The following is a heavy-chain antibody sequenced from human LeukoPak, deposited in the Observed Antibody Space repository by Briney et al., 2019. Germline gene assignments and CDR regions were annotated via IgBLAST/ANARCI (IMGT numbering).Heavy chain of an antibody. CDR1: GYTFTSYY. V-gene: IGHV1-3*04. Sequence: AASVKVSCKASGYTFTSYYIHWVRQAPGQRLEWMGWINTGNGDTKFSQNYQARVTITRDASASTAYMELSSLTSEDTAVYFCARGLWSAHRREYYFDSWGQGTLVTVSS. D-gene: IGHD3-3*01. CDR2: INTGNGDT. CDR3: ARGLWSAHRREYYFDS. J-gene: IGHJ4*02.